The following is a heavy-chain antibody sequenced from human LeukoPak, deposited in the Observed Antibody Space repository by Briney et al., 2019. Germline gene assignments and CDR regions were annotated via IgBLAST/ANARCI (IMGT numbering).Heavy chain of an antibody. Sequence: GASVKVSCKASGYTFTGYYMHWVRQAPGQGLEWMGWINPNSGGTNYAQKFQGRVTMTRDTSISTAYMELSRLRSDDTAVYYCARKTRGQHYDILTGYYNGGYYFDCWGQGTLVTVSS. D-gene: IGHD3-9*01. CDR2: INPNSGGT. CDR3: ARKTRGQHYDILTGYYNGGYYFDC. CDR1: GYTFTGYY. J-gene: IGHJ4*02. V-gene: IGHV1-2*02.